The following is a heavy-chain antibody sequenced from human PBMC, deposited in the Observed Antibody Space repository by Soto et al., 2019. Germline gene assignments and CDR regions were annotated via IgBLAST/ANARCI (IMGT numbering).Heavy chain of an antibody. CDR3: ARRDDFRDYGGRHWFDP. CDR1: GGSVNSSTFS. Sequence: SGGSVNSSTFSWDWIRQSPGRGLEWIGSVFSSGNSSYNPSLKSRVTISVDTSKNQFSLRLKSMTAADTALYYCARRDDFRDYGGRHWFDPWGQGTLVTVSS. CDR2: VFSSGNS. V-gene: IGHV4-39*01. D-gene: IGHD4-17*01. J-gene: IGHJ5*02.